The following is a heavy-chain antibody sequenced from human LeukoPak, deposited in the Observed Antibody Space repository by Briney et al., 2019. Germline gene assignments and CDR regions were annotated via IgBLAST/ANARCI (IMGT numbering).Heavy chain of an antibody. CDR2: IKQDGSEK. V-gene: IGHV3-7*01. Sequence: GGSLRLSCAASGFTFSSYWMSWVRQAPGKGLEWVANIKQDGSEKYYVDSVKGRFTISRDNAKNSLYLQMNSLRAEDTAVYYCARLKLLWSNYFDYWGQGTLVTVSS. J-gene: IGHJ4*02. CDR3: ARLKLLWSNYFDY. D-gene: IGHD2-2*01. CDR1: GFTFSSYW.